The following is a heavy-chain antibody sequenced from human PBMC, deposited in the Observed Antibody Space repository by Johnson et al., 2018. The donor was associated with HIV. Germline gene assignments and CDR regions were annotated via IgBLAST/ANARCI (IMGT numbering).Heavy chain of an antibody. CDR3: TTAIVIDAFDM. Sequence: VQLVESGGGLVKPGGSLRLSCAASGFTFSNVWMTWVRQAPGKGLEWVGRIKRKIEGETTDYAAPVKGRFTISRDDSKNTLYLQMNSLTTEDTAVYYCTTAIVIDAFDMWGQGTMVTVSS. V-gene: IGHV3-15*01. CDR1: GFTFSNVW. J-gene: IGHJ3*02. CDR2: IKRKIEGETT. D-gene: IGHD3-16*02.